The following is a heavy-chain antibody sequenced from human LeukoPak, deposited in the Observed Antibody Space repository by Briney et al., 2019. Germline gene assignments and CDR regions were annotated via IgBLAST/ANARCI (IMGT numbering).Heavy chain of an antibody. CDR1: GFTFSSCA. Sequence: GGSLRLSCAASGFTFSSCAMSWVRQAPGKGLGWVSAISGSGGSTYYADSVKGRFTISRDNSKNTLYLQMNSLRAEDTAVYYCAKGGARTYIDYWGQGTLVTVSS. D-gene: IGHD3-16*01. CDR3: AKGGARTYIDY. CDR2: ISGSGGST. V-gene: IGHV3-23*01. J-gene: IGHJ4*02.